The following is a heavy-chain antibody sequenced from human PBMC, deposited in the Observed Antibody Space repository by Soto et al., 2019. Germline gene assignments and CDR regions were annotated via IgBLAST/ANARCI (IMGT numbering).Heavy chain of an antibody. V-gene: IGHV3-49*04. CDR2: IRSRAYGGTT. CDR1: GFTFGDYA. D-gene: IGHD2-8*01. J-gene: IGHJ4*02. Sequence: GGSLRLSCRTSGFTFGDYAMTWVRQAPGKGLELVGFIRSRAYGGTTEYAASVEGRFTISRDDSRSIAYLQMNSLKTEDTAVYYCTRDCANGICYTKFFDYWGQGTLVTVSS. CDR3: TRDCANGICYTKFFDY.